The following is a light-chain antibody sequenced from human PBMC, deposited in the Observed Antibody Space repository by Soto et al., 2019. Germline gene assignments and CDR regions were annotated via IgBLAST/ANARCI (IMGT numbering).Light chain of an antibody. J-gene: IGKJ5*01. CDR2: GAS. CDR3: PQYTGQPTT. CDR1: QSFSSNA. Sequence: EMVWRQSRGARALSPVEGATLSCRASQSFSSNALGWYKQKPGQAPRLLMYGASTRAAGIPDRFSGSGSGTDFTLTITRLEPDDSAVHSCPQYTGQPTTFGQGTRLEI. V-gene: IGKV3-20*01.